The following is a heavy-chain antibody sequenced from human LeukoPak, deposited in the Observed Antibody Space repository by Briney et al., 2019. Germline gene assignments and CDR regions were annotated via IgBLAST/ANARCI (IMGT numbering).Heavy chain of an antibody. CDR2: ISGSGDST. Sequence: PGGSLRLSCAASGFTFSSYAMSWVRQAPGKGLEWVSAISGSGDSTFYADSVKGRFTISRDNSENTLYLQMNSLRVEDTAAYYCAKGRTGSEDWGQGILVTVSS. CDR3: AKGRTGSED. V-gene: IGHV3-23*01. J-gene: IGHJ4*02. D-gene: IGHD1-14*01. CDR1: GFTFSSYA.